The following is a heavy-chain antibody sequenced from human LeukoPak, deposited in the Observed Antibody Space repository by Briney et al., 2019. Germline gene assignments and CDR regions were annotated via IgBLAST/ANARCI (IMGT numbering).Heavy chain of an antibody. Sequence: SETLSLTCAVSGYSISSGYYWGWIRQPPGKGLEWIGSIYHSGSTYYNPSLKSRVTISVDTSKNQFSLKLSSVTAADTAVYYCAREGSGSHDYWGQGTLVTVSS. CDR2: IYHSGST. J-gene: IGHJ4*02. CDR1: GYSISSGYY. CDR3: AREGSGSHDY. D-gene: IGHD3-10*01. V-gene: IGHV4-38-2*02.